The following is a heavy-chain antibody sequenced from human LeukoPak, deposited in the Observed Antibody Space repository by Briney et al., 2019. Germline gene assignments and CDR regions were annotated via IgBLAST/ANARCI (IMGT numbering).Heavy chain of an antibody. CDR1: GGSISSGSYY. J-gene: IGHJ4*02. V-gene: IGHV4-61*02. CDR2: MYTSGST. D-gene: IGHD3-9*01. Sequence: SETLSLTCTVSGGSISSGSYYWSWIRQPAGKGLEWIVRMYTSGSTNYNPSLKSRVTISVDTSKNQFSLKLSSVTAADTAVYYCATGVLRYFDWSDFDYWGQGTLVTVSS. CDR3: ATGVLRYFDWSDFDY.